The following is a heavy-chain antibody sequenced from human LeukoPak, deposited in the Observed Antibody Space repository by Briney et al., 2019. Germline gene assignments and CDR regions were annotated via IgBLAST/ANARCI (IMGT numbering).Heavy chain of an antibody. J-gene: IGHJ4*02. V-gene: IGHV4-34*01. D-gene: IGHD3-22*01. CDR1: GGSFSGYY. CDR3: ARGTNLIPTHYYYDSSGFDY. CDR2: INHSGST. Sequence: SETLSLTCAVYGGSFSGYYWSWIRQPPGKGLEWSGEINHSGSTNYNPSLKSRVTISVDTSKNQFSLKLSSVTAADTAVYYCARGTNLIPTHYYYDSSGFDYWGQGTLVTVSS.